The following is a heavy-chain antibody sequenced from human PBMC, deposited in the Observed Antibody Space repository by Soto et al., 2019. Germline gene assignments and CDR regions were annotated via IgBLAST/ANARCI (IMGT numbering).Heavy chain of an antibody. D-gene: IGHD3-3*01. CDR1: GFTFSSYA. V-gene: IGHV3-23*01. Sequence: GGSLRLSCAASGFTFSSYAMSWVRQAPGKGLEWVSAISGSGGSTYYADSVKGRFTISRDNSKNALYLQMNSLRAEDTAVYYCASEVPHYDFWSGHFDYWGQGTLVTVSS. J-gene: IGHJ4*02. CDR2: ISGSGGST. CDR3: ASEVPHYDFWSGHFDY.